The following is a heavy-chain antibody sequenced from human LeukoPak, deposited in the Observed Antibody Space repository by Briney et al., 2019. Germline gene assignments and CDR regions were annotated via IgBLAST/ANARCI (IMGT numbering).Heavy chain of an antibody. J-gene: IGHJ4*02. CDR1: KFTFDTYT. CDR2: IASKTDGGTT. V-gene: IGHV3-15*04. Sequence: PGGSLRLSCAASKFTFDTYTMNWVRQAPGKGLEWVGRIASKTDGGTTDYAAPVKGRFTISRDDSKNTLFLQMNSLKTEDTAVYYCTTGIRGDCGQGTLVTVSS. CDR3: TTGIRGD.